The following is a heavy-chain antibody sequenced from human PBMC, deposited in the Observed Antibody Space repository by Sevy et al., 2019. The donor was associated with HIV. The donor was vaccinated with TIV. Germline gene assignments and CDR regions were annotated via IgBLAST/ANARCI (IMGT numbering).Heavy chain of an antibody. CDR3: TTLVGRTAAGNYYFDY. Sequence: GGSLRLSCAASGFTFSNAWMSWVRQAPGKGLEWAGRIKSKTDGGTRDYAAPVKGRFTISRDDSKNTLYLQMNSLKTEDTAVYYCTTLVGRTAAGNYYFDYWGQGTLVTVSS. J-gene: IGHJ4*02. CDR2: IKSKTDGGTR. V-gene: IGHV3-15*01. D-gene: IGHD6-13*01. CDR1: GFTFSNAW.